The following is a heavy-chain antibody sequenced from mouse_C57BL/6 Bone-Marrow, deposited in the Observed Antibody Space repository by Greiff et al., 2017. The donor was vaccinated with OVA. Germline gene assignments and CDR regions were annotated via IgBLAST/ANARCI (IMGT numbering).Heavy chain of an antibody. CDR3: AKTGFITTVVATLDWYFDV. V-gene: IGHV2-4*01. CDR2: IWSGGST. CDR1: GFSLTSYG. D-gene: IGHD1-1*01. Sequence: QVQLKQSGPGLVQPSQSLSITCTVSGFSLTSYGVHWVRQPPGKGLEWLGVIWSGGSTDYNAAFISRLSISKDNSKSQVFFKMNSLLADDTAIYYCAKTGFITTVVATLDWYFDVWGTGTTVTVSS. J-gene: IGHJ1*03.